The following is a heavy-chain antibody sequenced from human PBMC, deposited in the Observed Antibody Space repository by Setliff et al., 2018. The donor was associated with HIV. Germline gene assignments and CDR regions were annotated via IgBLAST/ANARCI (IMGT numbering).Heavy chain of an antibody. D-gene: IGHD1-26*01. CDR1: GGSISSHY. V-gene: IGHV4-59*08. J-gene: IGHJ4*02. CDR3: AKGVGGYNKGGLDH. Sequence: SETLSLTCTVSGGSISSHYWSWVRQPPGKGMEWIGYIYYSGSTNYNPTLKSRVTISVDTSKNQFSLKLTSVTAADTAVYYCAKGVGGYNKGGLDHWGQGTLVTVSS. CDR2: IYYSGST.